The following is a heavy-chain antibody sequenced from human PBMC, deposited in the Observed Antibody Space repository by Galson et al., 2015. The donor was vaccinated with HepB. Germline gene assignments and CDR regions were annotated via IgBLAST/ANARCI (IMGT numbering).Heavy chain of an antibody. CDR3: ARDFSSGWYTPDY. V-gene: IGHV3-21*01. CDR1: GFTFSSYS. CDR2: ISSSSSYI. Sequence: SLRLSCAASGFTFSSYSMNWVRQAPGKGLEWVSSISSSSSYIYYADSVKGRFTISRDNAKNSLYLQMNSLRAEDTAVYYCARDFSSGWYTPDYWGQGTLVTVSS. J-gene: IGHJ4*02. D-gene: IGHD6-19*01.